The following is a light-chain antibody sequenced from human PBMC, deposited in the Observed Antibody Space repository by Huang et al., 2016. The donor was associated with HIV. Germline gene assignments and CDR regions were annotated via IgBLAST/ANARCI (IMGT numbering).Light chain of an antibody. CDR3: QQSYSFPRT. J-gene: IGKJ1*01. CDR1: QSISNY. Sequence: DIQMTQSPSSLSASVGDRVTITCRASQSISNYLNWYQQRPGKAPKLLIYAASSVQSGVPSRFSGSGSGTDFTLTISSLQPEDFATYYCQQSYSFPRTFGQGTQVEIK. CDR2: AAS. V-gene: IGKV1-39*01.